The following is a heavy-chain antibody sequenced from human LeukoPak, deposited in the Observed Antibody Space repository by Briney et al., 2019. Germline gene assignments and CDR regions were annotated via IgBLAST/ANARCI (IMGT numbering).Heavy chain of an antibody. D-gene: IGHD2-21*02. CDR1: GYSFTSYW. J-gene: IGHJ5*02. V-gene: IGHV5-51*01. CDR3: ARSGGDYYNWFAP. Sequence: GESLKISCKGSGYSFTSYWLGWVRQMPGKGLEWMGIIYPGDSEPRYSPPFQGQVTISADKSISTAYLQWSSLKASDTAMYYCARSGGDYYNWFAPWGQGTLVIVSS. CDR2: IYPGDSEP.